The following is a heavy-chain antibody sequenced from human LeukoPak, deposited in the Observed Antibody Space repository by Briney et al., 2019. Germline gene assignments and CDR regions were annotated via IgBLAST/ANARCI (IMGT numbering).Heavy chain of an antibody. V-gene: IGHV3-21*01. D-gene: IGHD4-23*01. J-gene: IGHJ4*02. Sequence: GGSLRLSCAASGFTFSSYNVNWVRQAPGKGLEWVSSISSSSDYIYYADSVKGRFTISRDNAKNSLYLQMNSLRAEDTAVYYCAKSRGNPTDFDYWGQGTLVTVSS. CDR2: ISSSSDYI. CDR3: AKSRGNPTDFDY. CDR1: GFTFSSYN.